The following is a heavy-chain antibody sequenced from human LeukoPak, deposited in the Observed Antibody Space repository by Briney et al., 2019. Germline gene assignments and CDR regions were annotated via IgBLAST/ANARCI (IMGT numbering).Heavy chain of an antibody. Sequence: SETLSLTCTASGGSIRGYYWSWVRQPPGRGLEFIRHVHYTGSTYYNPSLKSRVAISLDTPKNQFSLKLSSVTAADTAVYYCARYGFYHFDSWGQGTRVTVSS. CDR3: ARYGFYHFDS. CDR2: VHYTGST. CDR1: GGSIRGYY. V-gene: IGHV4-59*01. J-gene: IGHJ4*02. D-gene: IGHD3-3*01.